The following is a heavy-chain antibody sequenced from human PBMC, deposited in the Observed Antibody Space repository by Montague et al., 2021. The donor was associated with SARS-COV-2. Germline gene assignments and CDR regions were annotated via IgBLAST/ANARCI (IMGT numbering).Heavy chain of an antibody. V-gene: IGHV4-59*02. J-gene: IGHJ4*02. CDR2: VFHSGYS. CDR3: ARGSATAQYLEY. D-gene: IGHD3-10*01. CDR1: GDSVSSYY. Sequence: SETLSLTCTVSGDSVSSYYWTWIRQPPGRGLEWIGYVFHSGYSNSNRSLKGRVTISVDTSRNQFYLKLSSVTAADTAGYYCARGSATAQYLEYWGQGALVTVSS.